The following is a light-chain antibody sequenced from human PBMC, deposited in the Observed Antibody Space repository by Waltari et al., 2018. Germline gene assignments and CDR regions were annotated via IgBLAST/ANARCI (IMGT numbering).Light chain of an antibody. V-gene: IGKV3D-15*01. CDR1: QSVNSN. Sequence: EIVMTQSPATLSVSPGERATLSCRASQSVNSNLAWYQQKPGQAPSLLIYGPSTRATGIPARFSGSGSGTEFTLTISSLQSEDSAVYYCQQYNNWPLTFGGGTKVDIK. CDR2: GPS. J-gene: IGKJ4*01. CDR3: QQYNNWPLT.